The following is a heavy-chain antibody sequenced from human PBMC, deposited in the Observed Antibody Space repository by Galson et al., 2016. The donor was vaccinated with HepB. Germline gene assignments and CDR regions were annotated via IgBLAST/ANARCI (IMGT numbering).Heavy chain of an antibody. V-gene: IGHV3-21*01. Sequence: SLRLSCAASGFIFSSYSMNWVRQAPGKGLEWVSSISSSSSYIYYADSVRGRFTISRDNAKNSLYLQMNSLRAEDTAVYYCARDGVGGTYSSSCPDYWGQGTLVTVSS. D-gene: IGHD6-13*01. CDR3: ARDGVGGTYSSSCPDY. CDR2: ISSSSSYI. J-gene: IGHJ4*02. CDR1: GFIFSSYS.